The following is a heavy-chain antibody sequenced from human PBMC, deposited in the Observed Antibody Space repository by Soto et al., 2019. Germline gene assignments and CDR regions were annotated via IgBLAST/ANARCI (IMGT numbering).Heavy chain of an antibody. J-gene: IGHJ6*02. CDR2: ISGSGGST. CDR3: AKSDGHVYYCYYGMDV. CDR1: GFTFSSYA. V-gene: IGHV3-23*01. Sequence: GGSLRLSCAASGFTFSSYAMSWVRQAPGKGLEWVSAISGSGGSTYYADSVKGRFTISRDNSKNTLYLQMNSLRAEDTAVYYCAKSDGHVYYCYYGMDVWGQGTTVTVSS.